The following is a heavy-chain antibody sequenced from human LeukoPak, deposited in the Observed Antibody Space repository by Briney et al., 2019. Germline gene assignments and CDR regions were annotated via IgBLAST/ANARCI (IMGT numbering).Heavy chain of an antibody. CDR3: AKETGSGYNPFDY. D-gene: IGHD5-12*01. CDR2: ISYDGSKK. V-gene: IGHV3-30*18. Sequence: PGGSLRLSCAASGFTFSNYGMHWVPQAPGKGLEWVAVISYDGSKKYYVDSVKGRFTISRDNSKSTLYLQMNSLRAEDTAVYYCAKETGSGYNPFDYWGQGTLVTVSS. CDR1: GFTFSNYG. J-gene: IGHJ4*02.